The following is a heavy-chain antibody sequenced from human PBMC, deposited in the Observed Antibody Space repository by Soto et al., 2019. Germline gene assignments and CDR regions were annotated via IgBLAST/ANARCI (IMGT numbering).Heavy chain of an antibody. Sequence: SVMLSCKASGYTFTSYDINWVRQATGQGLEWMGWMNPNSGNTGYTQKFQGRVSMTRNTSTSTAYMELSSLRSEDTAVYYCARGRDKKRKLSRCPYYWGQ. CDR2: MNPNSGNT. CDR1: GYTFTSYD. J-gene: IGHJ4*02. CDR3: ARGRDKKRKLSRCPYY. V-gene: IGHV1-8*01. D-gene: IGHD5-18*01.